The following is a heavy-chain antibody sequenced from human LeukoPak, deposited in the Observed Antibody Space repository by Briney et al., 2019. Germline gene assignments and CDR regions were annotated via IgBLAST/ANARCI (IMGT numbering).Heavy chain of an antibody. V-gene: IGHV1-24*01. D-gene: IGHD3-10*01. CDR1: GYTPTELS. CDR2: FDPEDGET. J-gene: IGHJ4*02. Sequence: ASVKVSCTVSGYTPTELSMHWVRQAPGKGLEWMGGFDPEDGETIYAQKFQGRVTMTEDTSTDTAYMELSSLRSEDTAVYYCATDLVGSGSPTPGYWGQGTLVTVSS. CDR3: ATDLVGSGSPTPGY.